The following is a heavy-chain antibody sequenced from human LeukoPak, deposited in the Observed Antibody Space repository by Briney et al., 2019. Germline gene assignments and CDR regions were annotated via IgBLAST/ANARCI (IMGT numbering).Heavy chain of an antibody. D-gene: IGHD3-10*01. CDR1: GFTFSGYW. CDR3: AREATYYYGSGSYSGRYYMDV. V-gene: IGHV3-7*01. J-gene: IGHJ6*03. CDR2: IKQDGSEK. Sequence: GGSLRLSCAASGFTFSGYWMSWVRQAPGKGLEWVANIKQDGSEKWSVDSVKGRFTVSRDNDKNSLYLQMNSLRAEDTAVYYCAREATYYYGSGSYSGRYYMDVWGKGTTVTISS.